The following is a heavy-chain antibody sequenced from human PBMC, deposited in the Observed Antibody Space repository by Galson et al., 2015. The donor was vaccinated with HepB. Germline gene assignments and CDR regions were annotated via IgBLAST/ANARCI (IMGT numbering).Heavy chain of an antibody. V-gene: IGHV4-59*12. J-gene: IGHJ6*02. D-gene: IGHD5-18*01. CDR3: ARMGRYSYEKFWVIYYYYGMDV. CDR1: GGSISSYY. Sequence: SETLSLTCTVSGGSISSYYWSWIRQPPGKGLEWIGYIYYSGSTNYNPSLKSRVTISVDTSKNQFSLKLSSVTAADTAVYYCARMGRYSYEKFWVIYYYYGMDVWGQGTTVTVSS. CDR2: IYYSGST.